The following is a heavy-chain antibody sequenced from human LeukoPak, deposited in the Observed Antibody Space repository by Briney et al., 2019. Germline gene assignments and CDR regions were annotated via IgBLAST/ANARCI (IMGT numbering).Heavy chain of an antibody. D-gene: IGHD6-6*01. V-gene: IGHV4-30-4*08. Sequence: PSETLSLTCTVSGGSISSYYWSWIRQPPGKGLEWIGYIYYSGSTYYNPSLKSRVTISVDTSKNQFSLKLSSVTAADTAVYCCARVSPQLVPHYWGQGTLVTVSS. CDR1: GGSISSYY. CDR3: ARVSPQLVPHY. J-gene: IGHJ4*02. CDR2: IYYSGST.